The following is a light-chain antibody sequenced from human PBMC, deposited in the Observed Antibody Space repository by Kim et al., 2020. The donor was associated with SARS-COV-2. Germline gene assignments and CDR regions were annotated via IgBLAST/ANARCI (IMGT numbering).Light chain of an antibody. V-gene: IGLV7-46*01. J-gene: IGLJ3*02. Sequence: QAVVTQEPSLTVSPGGTVTLTCGSSTGAVTSGHYPYWVQQKPGQAPRTLIYDSSTKHSWTPARFSGSLLGGKAALTLSGAQPEDDADYYCLLSYSGARVFGGGTQLTVL. CDR1: TGAVTSGHY. CDR2: DSS. CDR3: LLSYSGARV.